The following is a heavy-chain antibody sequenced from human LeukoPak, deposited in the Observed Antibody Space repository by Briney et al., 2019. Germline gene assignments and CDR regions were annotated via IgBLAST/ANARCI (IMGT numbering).Heavy chain of an antibody. CDR2: ISYDGSNK. J-gene: IGHJ5*02. CDR1: GFTFSSYG. Sequence: GGSLRLSCAASGFTFSSYGMHWVRQAPGKGLEWVAVISYDGSNKYYADSVKGRFTISRDNSKNTLYLRMNSLRAEDTAVYYCAKDHFDPWGQGTLVTVSS. CDR3: AKDHFDP. V-gene: IGHV3-30*18.